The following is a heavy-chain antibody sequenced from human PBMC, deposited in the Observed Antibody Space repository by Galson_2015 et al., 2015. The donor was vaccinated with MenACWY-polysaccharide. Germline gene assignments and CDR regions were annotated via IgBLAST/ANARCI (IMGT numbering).Heavy chain of an antibody. J-gene: IGHJ5*02. CDR2: IRSSGTNT. V-gene: IGHV3-23*01. CDR3: AKDSTDFWSVAGRFDH. D-gene: IGHD3-3*01. CDR1: GFTFTSYA. Sequence: SLRLSCAASGFTFTSYAMSWVRQAPGKGLEWVSAIRSSGTNTYYADSVKGRFTISRDNPKNTLYLQMSSLRAEDTAVYYCAKDSTDFWSVAGRFDHWGQGTLVTVSS.